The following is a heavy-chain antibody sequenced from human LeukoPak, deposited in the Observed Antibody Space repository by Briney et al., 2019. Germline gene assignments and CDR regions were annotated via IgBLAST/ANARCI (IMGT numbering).Heavy chain of an antibody. D-gene: IGHD3-16*01. CDR1: GGSISSSSYY. CDR2: IYYSGST. J-gene: IGHJ4*02. Sequence: PSETLSLTCTVSGGSISSSSYYWGWIRQPPGKGPEWIGSIYYSGSTYYSPSLKSRVTISVDTSKNQFSLRLSSVTAADTAVYYCARRVSGGPFDSWGQGTLVTVSS. V-gene: IGHV4-39*01. CDR3: ARRVSGGPFDS.